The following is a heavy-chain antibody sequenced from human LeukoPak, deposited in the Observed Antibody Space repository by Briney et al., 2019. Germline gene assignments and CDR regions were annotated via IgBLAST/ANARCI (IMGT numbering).Heavy chain of an antibody. V-gene: IGHV3-20*04. Sequence: TGGSLRLSCVTSGFTFSSYWMTWVRQAPGKGLEWVSGINWNGGSTGYADSVKGRFTISRDNAKNSLYLQMNSLRAEDTALYYCATEDDYGDPFDYWGQGTLVTVSS. CDR3: ATEDDYGDPFDY. CDR1: GFTFSSYW. CDR2: INWNGGST. J-gene: IGHJ4*02. D-gene: IGHD4-17*01.